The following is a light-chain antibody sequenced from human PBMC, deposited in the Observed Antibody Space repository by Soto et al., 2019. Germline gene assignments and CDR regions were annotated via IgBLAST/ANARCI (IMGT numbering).Light chain of an antibody. Sequence: EIVMTQSPATLSVSPGEGATLSCKASQNVYNNLAWYQQRPGQPPRLLIYDASTRATGISARFSGSGYGTEFTLTISSLQSEDFAVYFCQNCRNWPLTFGGGTKVEIK. J-gene: IGKJ4*01. V-gene: IGKV3-15*01. CDR1: QNVYNN. CDR2: DAS. CDR3: QNCRNWPLT.